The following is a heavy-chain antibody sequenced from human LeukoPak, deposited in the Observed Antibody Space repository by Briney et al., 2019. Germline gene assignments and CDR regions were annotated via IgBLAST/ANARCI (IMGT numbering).Heavy chain of an antibody. CDR1: GGSFSGYY. CDR2: SNHSGST. Sequence: SQTLSLTCAVYGGSFSGYYWSWIRQPPGKGLDWIGESNHSGSTNYNPSLRSRVTISVDTSKNQFSLKLSSVTAADTGLYYCASLGELSGPNHNWFDPWGQGTLVTVSS. V-gene: IGHV4-34*01. D-gene: IGHD3-16*02. J-gene: IGHJ5*02. CDR3: ASLGELSGPNHNWFDP.